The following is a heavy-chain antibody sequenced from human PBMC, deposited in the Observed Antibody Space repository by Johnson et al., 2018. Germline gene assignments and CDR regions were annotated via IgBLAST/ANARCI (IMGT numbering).Heavy chain of an antibody. CDR2: ISSDGSTN. CDR1: GFSFSSYA. CDR3: AKGRGDGYTHPPFDN. D-gene: IGHD5-24*01. J-gene: IGHJ4*02. Sequence: QVQLVQSGGGVVQPGKSLRLSCAGTGFSFSSYAMHWVRQAPGKGLEWVAGISSDGSTNYYADSVKGRFTISRDNSKKTLYLQTNTLTTEDTAAYYLAKGRGDGYTHPPFDNWGQGTLVIVSS. V-gene: IGHV3-30*18.